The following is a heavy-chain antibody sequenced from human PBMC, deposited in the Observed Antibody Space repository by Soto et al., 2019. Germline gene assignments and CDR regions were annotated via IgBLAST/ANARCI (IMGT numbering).Heavy chain of an antibody. V-gene: IGHV3-23*01. CDR2: INGRGGST. CDR3: ATQGGTSTPFPQH. CDR1: GFTFSSYA. J-gene: IGHJ1*01. D-gene: IGHD2-15*01. Sequence: PGGSLRLSCAASGFTFSSYAMGWVRQAPGKGLEWVSTINGRGGSTYYADSVKGRFTISRDNSMDTLYLQMSSLRAEDTAVYYCATQGGTSTPFPQHWGQGTLVTVPQ.